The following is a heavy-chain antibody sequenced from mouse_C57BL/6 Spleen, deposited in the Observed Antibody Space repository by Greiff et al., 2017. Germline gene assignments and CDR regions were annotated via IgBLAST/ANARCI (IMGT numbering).Heavy chain of an antibody. V-gene: IGHV14-4*01. CDR1: GFNIKDDY. Sequence: EVKLQESGAELVRPGASVKLSCTASGFNIKDDYMHWVKQRPEQGLEWIGWIDPENGDTEYASKFQGKATITADPSSNTAYLQLSSLTSEDTAVYYWTTWATAWFAYWGQGTLVTVSA. D-gene: IGHD3-1*01. J-gene: IGHJ3*01. CDR2: IDPENGDT. CDR3: TTWATAWFAY.